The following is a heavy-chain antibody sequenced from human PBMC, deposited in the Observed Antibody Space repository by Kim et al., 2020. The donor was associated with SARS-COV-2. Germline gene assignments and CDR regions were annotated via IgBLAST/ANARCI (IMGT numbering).Heavy chain of an antibody. V-gene: IGHV3-33*01. CDR2: IWYDGSNK. D-gene: IGHD6-6*01. CDR3: AREWIAARDYYYYGMDV. Sequence: GGSLRLSCAASGFTFSSYGMHWVRQAPGKGLEWVAVIWYDGSNKYYADSVKGRFTISRDNSKNTLYLQMNSLRAEDTAVYYCAREWIAARDYYYYGMDVWGQGTTVTVSS. J-gene: IGHJ6*02. CDR1: GFTFSSYG.